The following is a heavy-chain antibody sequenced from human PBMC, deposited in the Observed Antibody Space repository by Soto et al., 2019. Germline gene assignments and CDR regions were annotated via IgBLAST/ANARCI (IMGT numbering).Heavy chain of an antibody. Sequence: KAGGSLRLSCTASGFLFTDYYMSWIRQPPGKGLEWLAYIDGSSDYTNSADSVKGRFTISRDNAKNSVFLQMNNLRADDTAVYYCARDLRFSSTNYFDFWRRGTLVTVSS. V-gene: IGHV3-11*06. CDR2: IDGSSDYT. D-gene: IGHD2-8*01. CDR1: GFLFTDYY. CDR3: ARDLRFSSTNYFDF. J-gene: IGHJ4*02.